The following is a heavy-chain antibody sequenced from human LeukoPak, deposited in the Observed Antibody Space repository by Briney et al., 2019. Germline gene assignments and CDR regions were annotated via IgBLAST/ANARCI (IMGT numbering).Heavy chain of an antibody. CDR2: INHSGST. CDR3: ARAAGTGTFDI. Sequence: SETLSLTCAVYGGSFSGYYRSWIRQPPGKGLEWIGEINHSGSTNYNPSLKSRVTISVDTSKNQFSLKLSSVTAADTAVYYCARAAGTGTFDIWGQGTMVTVSS. J-gene: IGHJ3*02. V-gene: IGHV4-34*01. CDR1: GGSFSGYY. D-gene: IGHD6-19*01.